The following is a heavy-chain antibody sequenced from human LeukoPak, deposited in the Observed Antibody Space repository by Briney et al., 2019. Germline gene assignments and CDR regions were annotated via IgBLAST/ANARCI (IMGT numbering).Heavy chain of an antibody. J-gene: IGHJ6*04. CDR3: ARDTYNWNDDAEDYYDYGMDV. D-gene: IGHD1-1*01. Sequence: PSETLSLTCTVSGGSISSYYWSWSRQTPGKGLEWIGYIYYSGSTNYNPSLKSRVTISVDTSKNQFSLKLSSVTAADTAVYYCARDTYNWNDDAEDYYDYGMDVWGKGTTVTVSS. CDR2: IYYSGST. CDR1: GGSISSYY. V-gene: IGHV4-59*01.